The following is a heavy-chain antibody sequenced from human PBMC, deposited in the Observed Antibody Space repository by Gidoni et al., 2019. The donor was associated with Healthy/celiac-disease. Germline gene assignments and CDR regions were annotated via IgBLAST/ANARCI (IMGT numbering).Heavy chain of an antibody. Sequence: QVQLVESGGGVVQPGRSLRLSCAASGFTFSSYGMHWVRQAPGKGLEWVAVISYDGSNKYYADSVKGRFTISRDNSKNTLYLQMNSLRAEDTAVYYCAKPTLTLVTTAPFDYWGQGTLVTVSS. V-gene: IGHV3-30*18. D-gene: IGHD4-17*01. CDR3: AKPTLTLVTTAPFDY. CDR1: GFTFSSYG. CDR2: ISYDGSNK. J-gene: IGHJ4*02.